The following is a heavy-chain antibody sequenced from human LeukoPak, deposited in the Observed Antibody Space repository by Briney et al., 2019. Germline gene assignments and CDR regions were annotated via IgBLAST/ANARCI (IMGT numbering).Heavy chain of an antibody. CDR2: IIPIFGTA. CDR3: ASHLPPRPYSSGWSEYYYYGMDV. D-gene: IGHD6-19*01. Sequence: ASVKVSCKASGGTFSSYAISWVRQAPGQGLEWMGGIIPIFGTANYGQEFQGRVTITADESTSTAYMELSSLRSEDTAVYYCASHLPPRPYSSGWSEYYYYGMDVWGQGTTVTVSS. J-gene: IGHJ6*02. V-gene: IGHV1-69*13. CDR1: GGTFSSYA.